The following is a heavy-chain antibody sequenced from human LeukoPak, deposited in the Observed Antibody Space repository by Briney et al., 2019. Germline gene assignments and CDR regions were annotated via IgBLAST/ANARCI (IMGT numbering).Heavy chain of an antibody. Sequence: SETLSLTCTVSGGSISSSDYYWGWIRRPPGKGLEWIGSIYYGGTYYNSSLKSRVTISVDTSKNQFSLKLSSVTAADTAVYYCARSRKFLYYAVYWGQGTLVTVSS. V-gene: IGHV4-39*07. CDR2: IYYGGT. CDR1: GGSISSSDYY. CDR3: ARSRKFLYYAVY. D-gene: IGHD3-10*01. J-gene: IGHJ1*01.